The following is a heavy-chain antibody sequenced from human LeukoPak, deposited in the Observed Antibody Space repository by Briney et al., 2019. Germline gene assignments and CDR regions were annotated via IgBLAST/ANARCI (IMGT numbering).Heavy chain of an antibody. V-gene: IGHV1-2*02. CDR1: GYTFTGYY. J-gene: IGHJ6*03. CDR3: ARTYCTNGVCPFYYYYYYMDV. D-gene: IGHD2-8*01. Sequence: ASVKVSCKASGYTFTGYYIHWVRPAPGQGLERMGWINPKRGGTNYSQKVQGRVTMTRDTSISTAYMELSRLRSDDTAVYYCARTYCTNGVCPFYYYYYYMDVWGKGTTVTVSS. CDR2: INPKRGGT.